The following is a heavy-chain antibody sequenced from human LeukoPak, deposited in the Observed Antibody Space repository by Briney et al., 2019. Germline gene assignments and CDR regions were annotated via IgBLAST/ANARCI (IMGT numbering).Heavy chain of an antibody. CDR1: GYTLTELS. Sequence: ASVKVSCKVSGYTLTELSMHWVRQAPGKGLEWMGGFDPEDGETIYAQKFQGRVTMTRDTSISTAYMELSRLRSDDTAVYYCARARGSRRIAGDAFDIWGQGTMVTVSS. CDR2: FDPEDGET. D-gene: IGHD1-26*01. V-gene: IGHV1-24*01. CDR3: ARARGSRRIAGDAFDI. J-gene: IGHJ3*02.